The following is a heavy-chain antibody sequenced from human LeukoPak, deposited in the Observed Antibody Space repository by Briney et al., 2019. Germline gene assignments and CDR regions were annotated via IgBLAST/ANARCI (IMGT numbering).Heavy chain of an antibody. CDR1: GFTFSDYY. Sequence: GGSLRLSCAASGFTFSDYYMSWIRQAPGKGLEWVAVISYDGSNKYYADSVKGRFTISRDNSKNTLYLQMNSLRAEDTAVYYCARAPIMVRRYYFDYWGQGTLVTVSS. CDR3: ARAPIMVRRYYFDY. J-gene: IGHJ4*02. V-gene: IGHV3-30-3*01. CDR2: ISYDGSNK. D-gene: IGHD3-10*01.